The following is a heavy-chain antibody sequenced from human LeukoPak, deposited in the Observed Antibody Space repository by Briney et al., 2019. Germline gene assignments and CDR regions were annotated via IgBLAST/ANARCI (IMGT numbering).Heavy chain of an antibody. Sequence: PGGSLRLSCAASGFTVSSNYMSWVRQAPGKGLEWVSVIYSGGSTYYADSAKGRFTISRDNSKNTLYLQMNSLRAEDTAVYYCASFLYSSSWYSYYYYGMDVWGQGTTVTVSS. V-gene: IGHV3-66*01. CDR3: ASFLYSSSWYSYYYYGMDV. CDR2: IYSGGST. J-gene: IGHJ6*02. D-gene: IGHD6-13*01. CDR1: GFTVSSNY.